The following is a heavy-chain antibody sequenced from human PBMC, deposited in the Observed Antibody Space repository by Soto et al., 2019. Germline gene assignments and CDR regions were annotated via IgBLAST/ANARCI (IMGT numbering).Heavy chain of an antibody. CDR2: ISSSGSTI. CDR3: ARELRYFDWLEYYGMDV. CDR1: GFTFSSYE. J-gene: IGHJ6*02. D-gene: IGHD3-9*01. Sequence: GGSLRLSCAASGFTFSSYEMNWVRQAPGKGLEWVSYISSSGSTIYYADSVKGRFTISRDNAKNSLYLQMNGLRAEDTAVYYCARELRYFDWLEYYGMDVWGQGTTVTVSS. V-gene: IGHV3-48*03.